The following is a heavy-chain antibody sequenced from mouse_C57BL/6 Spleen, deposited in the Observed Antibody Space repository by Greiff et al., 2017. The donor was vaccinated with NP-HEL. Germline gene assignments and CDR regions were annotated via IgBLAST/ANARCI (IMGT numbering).Heavy chain of an antibody. D-gene: IGHD1-1*01. Sequence: QVQLQQPGAELVRPGSSVKLSCKASGYTFTSYWMHWVKQRPIQGLEWIGNIDPSDSETHYNQKFKDKATLTVDKSSSTAYMQLSSLTSEDSAVYYWGRGGGDGTTGANPHYYAMDYWGQGTSVTVSS. J-gene: IGHJ4*01. CDR3: GRGGGDGTTGANPHYYAMDY. V-gene: IGHV1-52*01. CDR2: IDPSDSET. CDR1: GYTFTSYW.